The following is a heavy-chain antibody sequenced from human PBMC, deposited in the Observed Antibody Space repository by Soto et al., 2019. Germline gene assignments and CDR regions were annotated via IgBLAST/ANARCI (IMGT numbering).Heavy chain of an antibody. D-gene: IGHD6-13*01. CDR3: AKPPGETLGSSWWAYYYYGMDV. V-gene: IGHV3-23*01. CDR2: ISGSGGST. CDR1: GFTFSSYA. Sequence: PGGSLRLSCAASGFTFSSYAMSWVRQAPGKGLEWVSAISGSGGSTYYADSVKGRFTISRDNSKNTLYLQMNSLRAEDTAVYYCAKPPGETLGSSWWAYYYYGMDVWGQGTTVTVSS. J-gene: IGHJ6*02.